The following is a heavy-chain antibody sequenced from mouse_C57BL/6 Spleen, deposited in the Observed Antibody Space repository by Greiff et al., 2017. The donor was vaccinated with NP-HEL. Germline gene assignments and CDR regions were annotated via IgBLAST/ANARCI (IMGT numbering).Heavy chain of an antibody. Sequence: EVMLVESGGGLVKPGGSLKLSCAASGFTFSDYGMHWVRQAPEKGLEWVAYISSGSSTIYYADTVKGRFTISRDNAKNTLFLQMTSLRSEDTAMYYCARNRLLRYFFDYWGQGTTLTVSS. CDR3: ARNRLLRYFFDY. D-gene: IGHD1-1*01. J-gene: IGHJ2*01. CDR2: ISSGSSTI. CDR1: GFTFSDYG. V-gene: IGHV5-17*01.